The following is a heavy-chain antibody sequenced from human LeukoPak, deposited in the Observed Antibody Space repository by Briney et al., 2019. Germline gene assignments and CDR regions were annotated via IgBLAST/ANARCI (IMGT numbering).Heavy chain of an antibody. J-gene: IGHJ5*02. CDR3: ARDMGTTRLDL. CDR2: IWYDGSNK. CDR1: GLTFSSYG. D-gene: IGHD1-1*01. Sequence: GGSLRLSCAASGLTFSSYGMHWVRQAPGKGLEWVAVIWYDGSNKYYADSVKGRFTISRDNSKNMLYLQVSSLRADDTAVYYCARDMGTTRLDLWGQGTLVTVSS. V-gene: IGHV3-33*01.